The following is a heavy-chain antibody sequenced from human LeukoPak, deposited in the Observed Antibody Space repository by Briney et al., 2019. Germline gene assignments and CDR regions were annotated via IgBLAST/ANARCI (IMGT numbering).Heavy chain of an antibody. CDR1: GGSFSGYY. D-gene: IGHD3-3*01. V-gene: IGHV4-34*01. CDR3: ARFKSGDFWSGFTPYYFDY. Sequence: SETLSLTCAVYGGSFSGYYWSWIRQPPGKGLEWIGEINHSGSTNYNPSLKSRVTISVDTSKNQFSLKLSSVTAADTAVYYCARFKSGDFWSGFTPYYFDYWGQGTLVTVSS. J-gene: IGHJ4*02. CDR2: INHSGST.